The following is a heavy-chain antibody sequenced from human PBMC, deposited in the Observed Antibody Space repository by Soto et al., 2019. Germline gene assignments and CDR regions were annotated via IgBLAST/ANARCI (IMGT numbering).Heavy chain of an antibody. CDR3: ASVYRRTRVRGELSEY. D-gene: IGHD1-26*01. CDR1: GYTFTSYG. CDR2: SSAYNGNT. Sequence: QVQLVQSGAGVKKPGASVKVSCKASGYTFTSYGISWVRQAPGQGLEWMGWSSAYNGNTNHAQKLQRRDTKTTDTATSAAYMALRSLRSDATAVDYCASVYRRTRVRGELSEYWGQGNLGTVSS. V-gene: IGHV1-18*01. J-gene: IGHJ4*02.